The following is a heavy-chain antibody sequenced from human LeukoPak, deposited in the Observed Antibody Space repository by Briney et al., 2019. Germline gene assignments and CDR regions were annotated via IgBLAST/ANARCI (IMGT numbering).Heavy chain of an antibody. Sequence: PGRSLRLSCAASGFNFRSHAMHWVRQAPGKGLEWVALIWYDGSKTYYEDSMKGRVTISRDNARNTLYLQMNSLRAEDTAVYYCARVPVDTAMSQGDYYYYGMDVWGQGTTVTVSS. V-gene: IGHV3-33*01. CDR1: GFNFRSHA. CDR3: ARVPVDTAMSQGDYYYYGMDV. CDR2: IWYDGSKT. D-gene: IGHD5-18*01. J-gene: IGHJ6*02.